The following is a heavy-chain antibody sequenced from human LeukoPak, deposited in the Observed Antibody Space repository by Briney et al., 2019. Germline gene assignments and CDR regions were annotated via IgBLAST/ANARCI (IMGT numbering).Heavy chain of an antibody. CDR3: ARLRSYYGPRGSHFDN. CDR2: IYYSGST. V-gene: IGHV4-31*03. D-gene: IGHD3-10*01. J-gene: IGHJ4*02. CDR1: GGSISSGGYY. Sequence: PSQTLSLTCTVSGGSISSGGYYWSWIRQHPGKGLEWIGYIYYSGSTYYNPSLKSRVTISVDTSKNQFSLKLSSVTAADTAVYYCARLRSYYGPRGSHFDNWGQGTLVTVSS.